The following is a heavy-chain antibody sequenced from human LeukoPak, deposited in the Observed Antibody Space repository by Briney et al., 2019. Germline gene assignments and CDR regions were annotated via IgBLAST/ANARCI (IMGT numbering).Heavy chain of an antibody. CDR1: GGSFSGCY. J-gene: IGHJ4*02. CDR2: INHSGST. CDR3: ARVSPWIQLWLPDYFDY. D-gene: IGHD5-18*01. V-gene: IGHV4-34*01. Sequence: SETLSLTCAVYGGSFSGCYWGWIRQPPGKGLEWIGEINHSGSTHYNPSLKSRVTISVDTSKNQFSLKLSSVTAADTAVYYCARVSPWIQLWLPDYFDYWGQGTLVTVSS.